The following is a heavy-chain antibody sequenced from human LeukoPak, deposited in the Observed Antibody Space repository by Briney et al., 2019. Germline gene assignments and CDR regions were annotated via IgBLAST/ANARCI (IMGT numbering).Heavy chain of an antibody. D-gene: IGHD2-2*01. CDR1: GGTFSSYA. CDR3: ARSVPAAPFDY. CDR2: IIPILGIA. V-gene: IGHV1-69*04. Sequence: SVKVFCNASGGTFSSYAISWVRQAPGQGLEWMGRIIPILGIANYAQKFQGRVTITADKSTSTAYMELSSLRSEDTAVYYCARSVPAAPFDYWGQGTLVTVSS. J-gene: IGHJ4*02.